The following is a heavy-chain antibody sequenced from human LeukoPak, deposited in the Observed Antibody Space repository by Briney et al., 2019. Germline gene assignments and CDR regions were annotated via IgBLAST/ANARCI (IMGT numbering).Heavy chain of an antibody. CDR3: ARDPHLDY. CDR1: GGSISSYY. V-gene: IGHV4-59*01. CDR2: IYYSGST. J-gene: IGHJ4*02. Sequence: PSETLSLTCTVSGGSISSYYWSWIRQPPGKGLEWIGYIYYSGSTNYNPSLKSRVTISVDTSKNQFSLKLSSVTAADTAVYYCARDPHLDYWGQGTLVTVSS.